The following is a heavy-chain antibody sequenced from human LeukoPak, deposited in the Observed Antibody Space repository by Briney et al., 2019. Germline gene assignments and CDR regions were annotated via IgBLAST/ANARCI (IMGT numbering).Heavy chain of an antibody. CDR1: GFTFDDYA. Sequence: GGSLRLSCAASGFTFDDYAMHWVRQAPGKGLEWVSLISGDGGSTYYADSVKGRFTISRDNSKNSLYLQMNSLRAEDTALYCCAKDAEYSSSSRTLDYWGQGTLVTVSS. CDR2: ISGDGGST. D-gene: IGHD6-6*01. V-gene: IGHV3-43*02. J-gene: IGHJ4*02. CDR3: AKDAEYSSSSRTLDY.